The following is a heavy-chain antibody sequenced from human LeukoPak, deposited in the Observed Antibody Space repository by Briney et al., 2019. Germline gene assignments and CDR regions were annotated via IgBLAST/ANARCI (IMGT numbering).Heavy chain of an antibody. CDR1: GFTFSSYG. J-gene: IGHJ4*02. Sequence: DPGGSLRLSCAASGFTFSSYGMHWVRQAPGKGLEWVAVIWYDGSNKYYADSVKGRFTISRDNSKNTLYLQMNSLRAEDTAVYYCARDGIGEQQLVRYFDYWGQGTLVTVSS. D-gene: IGHD6-13*01. CDR2: IWYDGSNK. CDR3: ARDGIGEQQLVRYFDY. V-gene: IGHV3-33*08.